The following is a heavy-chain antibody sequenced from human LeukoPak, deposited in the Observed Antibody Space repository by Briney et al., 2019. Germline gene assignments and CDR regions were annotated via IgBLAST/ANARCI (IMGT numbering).Heavy chain of an antibody. J-gene: IGHJ4*02. CDR3: ARPDYDILTGYYPPSALDY. CDR1: GYTFTSYY. CDR2: INPSGGST. Sequence: ASVKVSCKASGYTFTSYYMHWVRQAPGQGLEWMGIINPSGGSTSYAQKLQGRVTMTTDTSTSTAYMELRSLRSDDTAVYYCARPDYDILTGYYPPSALDYWGQGTLVTVSS. D-gene: IGHD3-9*01. V-gene: IGHV1-46*01.